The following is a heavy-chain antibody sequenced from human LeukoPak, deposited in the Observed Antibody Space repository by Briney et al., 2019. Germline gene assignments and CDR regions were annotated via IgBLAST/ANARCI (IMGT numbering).Heavy chain of an antibody. CDR2: IIPIFGTA. D-gene: IGHD1-26*01. J-gene: IGHJ4*02. Sequence: ASVKVSCKASGGTFSSYAISWVRQAPGQGLEWMGGIIPIFGTANYAQKFQGRVTITADKSTSTAYMELSSLRSEDTAVYYCARGAYSGSYSRAVWSFRERSRGEVRYFDYWGQGTLVTVSS. CDR3: ARGAYSGSYSRAVWSFRERSRGEVRYFDY. CDR1: GGTFSSYA. V-gene: IGHV1-69*06.